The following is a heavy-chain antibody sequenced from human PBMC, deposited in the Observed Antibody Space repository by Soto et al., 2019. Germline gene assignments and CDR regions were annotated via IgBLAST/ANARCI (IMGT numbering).Heavy chain of an antibody. CDR1: GYIFINYY. Sequence: QVQLVQSGAEVKKPGASVKVSCKASGYIFINYYIHWVRQAPGQGLEWIGIINPNGGSTNYAQKFRGRVTLARDTSTTTVYMDLSSLRSEDTAMYYCARDLAAGDFWGQGTLVTVSS. J-gene: IGHJ4*02. V-gene: IGHV1-46*01. D-gene: IGHD6-13*01. CDR2: INPNGGST. CDR3: ARDLAAGDF.